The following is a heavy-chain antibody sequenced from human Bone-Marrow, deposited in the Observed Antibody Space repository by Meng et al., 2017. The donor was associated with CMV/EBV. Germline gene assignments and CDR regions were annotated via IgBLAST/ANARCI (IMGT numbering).Heavy chain of an antibody. CDR2: INSDGSTT. D-gene: IGHD2-15*01. J-gene: IGHJ4*02. Sequence: GGSLRLSCAASGFSFSSYWMHWVRQGPGKGLVWVSRINSDGSTTTYADFVKGRFTISRDNSKNTLYLQMNSLRAEDTAVYYCAKAGVYCSGGSCYSSGYFDDWGQGPRVTGSS. V-gene: IGHV3-74*01. CDR1: GFSFSSYW. CDR3: AKAGVYCSGGSCYSSGYFDD.